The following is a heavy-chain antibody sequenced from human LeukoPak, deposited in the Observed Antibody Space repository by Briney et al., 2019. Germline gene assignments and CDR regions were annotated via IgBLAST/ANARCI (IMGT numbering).Heavy chain of an antibody. J-gene: IGHJ6*02. CDR2: IWYDGSNK. D-gene: IGHD2-8*01. Sequence: PGGSLRLSCAASGFSFSSYGMHWVRQAPAKGLEGVAVIWYDGSNKYYADSVKGRFTISRDNSKNTLYLQMNSLRAEDTAVYYCARDFRYCTNGVCFYGMDVWGQGTTVTVSS. V-gene: IGHV3-33*01. CDR1: GFSFSSYG. CDR3: ARDFRYCTNGVCFYGMDV.